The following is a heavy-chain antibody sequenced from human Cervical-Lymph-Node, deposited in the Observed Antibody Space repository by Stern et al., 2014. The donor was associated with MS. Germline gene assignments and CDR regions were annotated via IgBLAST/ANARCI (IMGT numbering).Heavy chain of an antibody. Sequence: QLQLQESGPGLVKPSETLSLTCTVSGGSISSYYWSWIRQPPGKGLEWIGYIYYSGSTNYNPSLKSRVTISVDTSKNQFSLKLSSVTAADTAVYYCARSKLGAVNWYFDLCGRGTLVTVSS. CDR1: GGSISSYY. CDR2: IYYSGST. V-gene: IGHV4-59*01. D-gene: IGHD7-27*01. J-gene: IGHJ2*01. CDR3: ARSKLGAVNWYFDL.